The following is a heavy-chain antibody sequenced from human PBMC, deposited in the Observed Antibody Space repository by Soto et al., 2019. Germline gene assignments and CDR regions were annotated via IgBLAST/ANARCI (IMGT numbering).Heavy chain of an antibody. D-gene: IGHD2-2*01. J-gene: IGHJ4*02. CDR2: MYHSGGT. CDR3: TRGEDASKNGQ. V-gene: IGHV4-30-2*02. Sequence: SETLSLTCAVSGGSISRGGYSWNWIRQPPGKGLEWIGYMYHSGGTYYNPSLKSRVTISIDTSKNQFSLKLTSVNAADTAVYYCTRGEDASKNGQWGQGTLVTVSS. CDR1: GGSISRGGYS.